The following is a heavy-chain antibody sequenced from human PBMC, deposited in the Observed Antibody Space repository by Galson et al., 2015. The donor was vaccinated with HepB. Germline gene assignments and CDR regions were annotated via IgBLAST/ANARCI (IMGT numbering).Heavy chain of an antibody. V-gene: IGHV3-30*04. D-gene: IGHD3-16*01. CDR2: LSSHGDNE. J-gene: IGHJ4*02. CDR1: GFTFSSYA. CDR3: ARTFYFDY. Sequence: SLRLSCAASGFTFSSYAMNWVRQAPGTGLERVAVLSSHGDNEYYADSVKGRFTISRDNSENTVYLQMHSLRVEDTAVYYCARTFYFDYWGQGTLVTVSS.